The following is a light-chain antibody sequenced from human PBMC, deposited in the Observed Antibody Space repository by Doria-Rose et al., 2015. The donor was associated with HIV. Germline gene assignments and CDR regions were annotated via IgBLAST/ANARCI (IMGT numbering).Light chain of an antibody. V-gene: IGKV1-39*01. J-gene: IGKJ1*01. Sequence: VAITCRASQTISSYLNWYQQKPGKAPKLLIYAASSLQSGVPSRFSGSGSGIDFTLTISSLQPEDFATYYCQQSYSTPQTFGQGTKVEIK. CDR2: AAS. CDR1: QTISSY. CDR3: QQSYSTPQT.